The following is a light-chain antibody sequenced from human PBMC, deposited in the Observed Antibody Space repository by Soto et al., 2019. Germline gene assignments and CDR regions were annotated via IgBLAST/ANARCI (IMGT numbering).Light chain of an antibody. J-gene: IGLJ1*01. CDR1: SSDVGGYNY. CDR2: DVT. CDR3: SSYTSSSPPYV. V-gene: IGLV2-14*01. Sequence: QSALTQPASVSGSPGQSITISCTGTSSDVGGYNYVSWYQQHPVKAPKLMIYDVTNRPSGVSDRFSGSKSGNTASLTISGLQAEDESDYSFSSYTSSSPPYVFGTGTKVTVL.